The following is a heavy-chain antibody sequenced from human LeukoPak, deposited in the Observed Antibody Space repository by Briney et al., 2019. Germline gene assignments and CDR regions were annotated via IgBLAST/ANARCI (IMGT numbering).Heavy chain of an antibody. J-gene: IGHJ4*02. D-gene: IGHD6-6*01. Sequence: PSETLSLTCTVSGGSISRSSYYWGWIRQPPGKGLEWIGSMYYSGGTYYNPSLKSRVSISVDTPNNQFSLNLSSVTAADTAVYYCASDHSGSYAFDFWGQGALVTVSS. CDR2: MYYSGGT. CDR3: ASDHSGSYAFDF. V-gene: IGHV4-39*07. CDR1: GGSISRSSYY.